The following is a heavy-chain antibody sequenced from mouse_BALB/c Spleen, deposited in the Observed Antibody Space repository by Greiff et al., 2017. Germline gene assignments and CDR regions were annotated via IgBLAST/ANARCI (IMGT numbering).Heavy chain of an antibody. J-gene: IGHJ4*01. Sequence: EVQLQQSGPELVKPGASVKISCKASGYTFTDYNMHWVKQSHGKSLEWIGYIYPYNGGTGYNQKFKSKATLTVDNSSSTAYMELRSLTSEDSAVYYCARFPTMITTNYYAMDYWGQGTSVTVSS. CDR3: ARFPTMITTNYYAMDY. CDR1: GYTFTDYN. V-gene: IGHV1S29*02. D-gene: IGHD2-4*01. CDR2: IYPYNGGT.